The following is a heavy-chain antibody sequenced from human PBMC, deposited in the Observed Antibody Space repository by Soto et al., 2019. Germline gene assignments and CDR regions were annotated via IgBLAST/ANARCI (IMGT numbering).Heavy chain of an antibody. CDR3: ASSNLLGYWSSTSCYWFDP. Sequence: QVQLVQSGAEVKKPGSSVKVSCKASGGTFSSYAISWVRQAPGQGLEWMGGIIPIFGTANYAQKFQGRVTITADESTSTAYMELSSLRSEDTAVYYCASSNLLGYWSSTSCYWFDPWGQGTLVTVSS. CDR1: GGTFSSYA. J-gene: IGHJ5*02. V-gene: IGHV1-69*01. D-gene: IGHD2-2*01. CDR2: IIPIFGTA.